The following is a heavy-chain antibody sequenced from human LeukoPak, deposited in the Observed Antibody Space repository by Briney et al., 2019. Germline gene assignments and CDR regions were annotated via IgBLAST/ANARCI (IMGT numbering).Heavy chain of an antibody. CDR1: GFTFSSYS. D-gene: IGHD2/OR15-2a*01. V-gene: IGHV3-21*01. CDR3: ARGEFGDYYYFYMDV. J-gene: IGHJ6*03. Sequence: PGGSLRLSCAASGFTFSSYSMNWVRQAPGKGLEWVSSITSSNNYIYYGDSVKGRFTISRDDAKNSLFLQMNSLRAEDTATYYCARGEFGDYYYFYMDVWGKGTTVTISS. CDR2: ITSSNNYI.